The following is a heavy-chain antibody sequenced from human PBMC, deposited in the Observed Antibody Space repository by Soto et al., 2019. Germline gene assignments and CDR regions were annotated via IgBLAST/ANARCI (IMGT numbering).Heavy chain of an antibody. V-gene: IGHV2-5*01. CDR2: IYWHDDK. D-gene: IGHD1-1*01. J-gene: IGHJ4*02. Sequence: QITLKESGPTLVKPTQTLTLTFTFSGFSLSTSGVGVGWIRQPPGKALEWLALIYWHDDKRYSPSLKSRLTITKDTSKNRVVLTMTNIDPVDTATYYCAHNIHDRNNHFDYWCQGTMVTVSS. CDR3: AHNIHDRNNHFDY. CDR1: GFSLSTSGVG.